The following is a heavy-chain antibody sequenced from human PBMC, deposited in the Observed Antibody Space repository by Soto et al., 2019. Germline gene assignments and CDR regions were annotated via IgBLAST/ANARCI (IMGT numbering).Heavy chain of an antibody. D-gene: IGHD5-12*01. J-gene: IGHJ3*01. CDR2: IGGRGNSA. CDR1: GFIFTNYA. CDR3: VREGRGSFDF. Sequence: GSLRLSCAASGFIFTNYAMNWVRQAPGEGLEWVSVIGGRGNSAYYADSVQGRFTISRDNSKNTLSLQMSSLTADDTAIYYCVREGRGSFDFWGRGTMVTVSS. V-gene: IGHV3-23*01.